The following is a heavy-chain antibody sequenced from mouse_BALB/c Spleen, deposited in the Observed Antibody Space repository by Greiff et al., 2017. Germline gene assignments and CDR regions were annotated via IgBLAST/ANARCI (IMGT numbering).Heavy chain of an antibody. CDR2: INPYYGST. Sequence: VHVKQTGPELVKPGASVKISCKASGYSFTDYIMLWVKQSHGKSLEWIGNINPYYGSTSYNLKFKGKATLTVDKSSSTAYMQLNSLTSEDSAVYYCARVGGNWGQGTTLTVSS. CDR1: GYSFTDYI. V-gene: IGHV1-39*01. J-gene: IGHJ2*01. CDR3: ARVGGN.